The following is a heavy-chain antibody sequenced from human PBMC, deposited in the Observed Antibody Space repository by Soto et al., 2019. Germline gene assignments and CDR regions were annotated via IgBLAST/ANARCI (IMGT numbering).Heavy chain of an antibody. V-gene: IGHV1-46*01. CDR1: GYTFTSYY. D-gene: IGHD1-26*01. J-gene: IGHJ4*02. CDR2: INPSGGST. Sequence: QVQLVQSGAEVKKPGASVKVSCKASGYTFTSYYMHWVRQAPGQGLEWMGIINPSGGSTSYAQKFQGRVTMTRDTATTTVYMELSSLRSEDTAVYYCARTADKWELLFYWVQGTLVTVSS. CDR3: ARTADKWELLFY.